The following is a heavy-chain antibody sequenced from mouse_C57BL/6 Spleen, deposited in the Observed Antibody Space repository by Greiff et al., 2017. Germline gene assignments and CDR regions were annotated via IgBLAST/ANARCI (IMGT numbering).Heavy chain of an antibody. D-gene: IGHD1-1*01. V-gene: IGHV1-55*01. Sequence: QVQLQQPGAELVKPGASVKMSCKASGYTFTSYWITWVKQRPGQGLEWIGDIYPGSGSTNYNEKFKSKATLTVDTSSSTAYMQLSSLTSEDSAVYYCAREDYYGSSPFGYWGQGTLVTVSA. CDR1: GYTFTSYW. J-gene: IGHJ3*02. CDR3: AREDYYGSSPFGY. CDR2: IYPGSGST.